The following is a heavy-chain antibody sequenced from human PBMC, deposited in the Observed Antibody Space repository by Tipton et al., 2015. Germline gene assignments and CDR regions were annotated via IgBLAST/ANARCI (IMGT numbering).Heavy chain of an antibody. J-gene: IGHJ6*02. CDR1: GFTFSSYG. D-gene: IGHD1-26*01. CDR2: IHVDGSST. Sequence: SLRLSCAASGFTFSSYGMHWVRQAPGKGLVWVSRIHVDGSSTNYADSVKGRFTISRDNAKNTLYLQMNSLRAEDTAVYCCARGGSQMGYYYAMDVWGQGTTVTVSS. V-gene: IGHV3-74*01. CDR3: ARGGSQMGYYYAMDV.